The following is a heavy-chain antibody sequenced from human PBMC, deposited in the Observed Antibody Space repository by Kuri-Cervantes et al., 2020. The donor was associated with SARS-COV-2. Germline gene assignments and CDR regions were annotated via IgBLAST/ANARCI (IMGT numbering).Heavy chain of an antibody. V-gene: IGHV3-21*01. Sequence: LSLSCAASVFTFSSYSMNWVRQAPGKGLEWVSSISSSSSYVYYADSVKGRFTISRDNAKNSLYLQMNSLRAEDTAVYYCAREDLPSCGGDCYYDYWGQGTLVTVSS. CDR3: AREDLPSCGGDCYYDY. CDR2: ISSSSSYV. CDR1: VFTFSSYS. J-gene: IGHJ4*02. D-gene: IGHD2-21*02.